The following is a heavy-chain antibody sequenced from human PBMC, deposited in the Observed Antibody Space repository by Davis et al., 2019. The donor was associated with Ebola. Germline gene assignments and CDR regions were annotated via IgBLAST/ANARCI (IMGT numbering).Heavy chain of an antibody. V-gene: IGHV1-69*04. CDR3: TRDRGFTILYFDY. Sequence: SVKVSCKASGYTFTGYAISRVRQAPGQGLEWMGRIIPILGIANYAQKFQGRVTITADKSTSTAYMELSSLRSEDTAVYYCTRDRGFTILYFDYWGQGTLVTVSS. CDR2: IIPILGIA. D-gene: IGHD5-24*01. CDR1: GYTFTGYA. J-gene: IGHJ4*02.